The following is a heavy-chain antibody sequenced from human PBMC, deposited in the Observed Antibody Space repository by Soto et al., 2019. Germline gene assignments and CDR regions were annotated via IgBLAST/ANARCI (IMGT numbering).Heavy chain of an antibody. CDR2: IYHSGST. CDR1: GGSISSGGYS. V-gene: IGHV4-30-2*01. J-gene: IGHJ5*02. D-gene: IGHD6-19*01. CDR3: AREAVAGNWFDP. Sequence: SETLSLTCAVSGGSISSGGYSWSWIRQPPGKGLEWIGYIYHSGSTYYNPSLKSRVTISVDRSKNQFSLKLSSVTAADTAVYYCAREAVAGNWFDPWGQGTLVTVSS.